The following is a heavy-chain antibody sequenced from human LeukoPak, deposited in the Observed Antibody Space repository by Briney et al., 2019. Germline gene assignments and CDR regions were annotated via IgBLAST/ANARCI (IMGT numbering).Heavy chain of an antibody. D-gene: IGHD4-11*01. CDR3: ATTPVYSNPYYYYYYMDV. Sequence: GGSLRLSCAASGFTFSSYAMNWVRQAPGRGLEWVSYIGPSGTAIYYADSVKGRFTISRDNSKNTPYLQMNSLRAEDTAVYYCATTPVYSNPYYYYYYMDVWGEGTTVTVSS. CDR1: GFTFSSYA. J-gene: IGHJ6*03. CDR2: IGPSGTAI. V-gene: IGHV3-48*01.